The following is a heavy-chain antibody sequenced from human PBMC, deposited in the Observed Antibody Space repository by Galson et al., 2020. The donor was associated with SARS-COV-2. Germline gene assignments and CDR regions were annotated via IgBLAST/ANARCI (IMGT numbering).Heavy chain of an antibody. CDR1: GGSISSSSYY. J-gene: IGHJ4*02. CDR2: IYYSGST. D-gene: IGHD3-10*02. CDR3: ARLRAITLFYFDY. Sequence: ETSETLSLTCTVSGGSISSSSYYWGWIRQPPGKGLEWIGSIYYSGSTYYNPSLKSRVTISVDTSKNQFSLKLSSVTAADTAVYYCARLRAITLFYFDYWGQGTLVPVSS. V-gene: IGHV4-39*01.